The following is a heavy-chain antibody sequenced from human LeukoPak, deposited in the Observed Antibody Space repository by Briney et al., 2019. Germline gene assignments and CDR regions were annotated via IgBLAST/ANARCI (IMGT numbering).Heavy chain of an antibody. CDR1: GGSISSSSYY. CDR2: IYYSGST. D-gene: IGHD6-19*01. Sequence: PSETLSLTCTVSGGSISSSSYYWGWIRQPPGKGLEWIGSIYYSGSTYYSPSLKSRVTISVDTSKNQFSLKLSSVTAADTAVYYCARHPTRYSSGWSWGQGTLVTVSS. CDR3: ARHPTRYSSGWS. J-gene: IGHJ5*02. V-gene: IGHV4-39*01.